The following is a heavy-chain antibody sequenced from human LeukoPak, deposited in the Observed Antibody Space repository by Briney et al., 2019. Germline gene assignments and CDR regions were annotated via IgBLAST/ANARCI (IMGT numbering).Heavy chain of an antibody. CDR3: ARDRYGDYVADY. J-gene: IGHJ4*02. CDR2: IYYSGST. CDR1: GGSIRSYY. V-gene: IGHV4-59*01. D-gene: IGHD4-17*01. Sequence: PSETLSLTCTASGGSIRSYYWSWIRQPPGKGLEWIGYIYYSGSTNYNPSLKSRVTISVDTSKNQFSLKLSSVTAADTAVYYCARDRYGDYVADYWGQGTLVTVSS.